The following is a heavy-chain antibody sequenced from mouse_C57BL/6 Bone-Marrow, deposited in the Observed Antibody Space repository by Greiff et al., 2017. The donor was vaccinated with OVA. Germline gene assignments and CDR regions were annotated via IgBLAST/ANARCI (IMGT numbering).Heavy chain of an antibody. Sequence: VQLQQSGAELAKPGASVTLSCKASGYTFTSYWMHWVKQRPGQGLEWIGYINPSSGYTKYNQKFKDKATLTADTSSSTAYMQLSSLTYEDSAVYYGARSAYYYGSFSAMDYWGQGTSVTVSS. V-gene: IGHV1-7*01. J-gene: IGHJ4*01. CDR3: ARSAYYYGSFSAMDY. D-gene: IGHD1-1*01. CDR1: GYTFTSYW. CDR2: INPSSGYT.